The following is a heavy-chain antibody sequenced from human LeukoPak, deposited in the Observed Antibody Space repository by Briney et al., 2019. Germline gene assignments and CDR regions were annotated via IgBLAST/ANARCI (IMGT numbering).Heavy chain of an antibody. Sequence: ASVKVSCKASGYTFTSYDINWVRQATGQGLEWMGWMNPNSGNTGYAQKFQGRVTITRNTSISTAYMELSSLRSEDTAVYYCARRGRVPAALSYYYYYYMDVWGKGTTVTVSS. CDR2: MNPNSGNT. J-gene: IGHJ6*03. V-gene: IGHV1-8*03. CDR1: GYTFTSYD. CDR3: ARRGRVPAALSYYYYYYMDV. D-gene: IGHD2-2*01.